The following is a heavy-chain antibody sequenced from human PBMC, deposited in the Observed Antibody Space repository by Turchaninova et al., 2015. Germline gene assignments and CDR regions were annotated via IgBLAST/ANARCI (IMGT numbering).Heavy chain of an antibody. Sequence: QVQLVQSGAEVKKPGASVKVSCKAYGYTFTTFHVNWGRQATGQGLEWMGWMNPNSGNTGYAQKFQGRVTITRNTSISTAYMELSSLRSDDTAVYYCARSPAWGSGNYLYYFDYWGQGTLVTVSS. CDR1: GYTFTTFH. CDR3: ARSPAWGSGNYLYYFDY. CDR2: MNPNSGNT. D-gene: IGHD3-10*01. V-gene: IGHV1-8*03. J-gene: IGHJ4*02.